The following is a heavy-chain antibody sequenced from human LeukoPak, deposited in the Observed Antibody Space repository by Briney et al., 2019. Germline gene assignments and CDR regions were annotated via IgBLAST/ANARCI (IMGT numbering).Heavy chain of an antibody. V-gene: IGHV3-21*01. CDR3: ARLHVDTAMSMDY. CDR2: ISSSSSYI. Sequence: GGSLRLSCAASGFTFSSYSMNWVRQAPGKGLEWVSSISSSSSYIYYADSVKGRFTISRVNAKNSLYLQMNSLRAEDTAVYYCARLHVDTAMSMDYWGQGTLVTVSS. J-gene: IGHJ4*02. D-gene: IGHD5-18*01. CDR1: GFTFSSYS.